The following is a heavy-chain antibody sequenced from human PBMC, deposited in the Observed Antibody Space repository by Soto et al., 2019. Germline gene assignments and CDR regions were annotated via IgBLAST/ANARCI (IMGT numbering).Heavy chain of an antibody. Sequence: GESLKISCKGSGYSFTTYWINWVRQMPGKGLEWMGIIYPGDSDTRYSPSFQGQVTISADRSINTAYLQWRSLKASDTAVYYCARHHGSPGSYFGMDVWGQGTTVTVSS. CDR1: GYSFTTYW. J-gene: IGHJ6*02. V-gene: IGHV5-51*01. CDR2: IYPGDSDT. CDR3: ARHHGSPGSYFGMDV. D-gene: IGHD6-13*01.